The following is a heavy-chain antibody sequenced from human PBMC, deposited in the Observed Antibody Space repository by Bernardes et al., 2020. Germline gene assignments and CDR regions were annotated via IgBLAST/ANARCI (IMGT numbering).Heavy chain of an antibody. D-gene: IGHD6-19*01. CDR3: ARESGGFSGWYPLSVDV. CDR1: GFTFSSYS. J-gene: IGHJ6*04. V-gene: IGHV3-21*01. Sequence: GGSLRLSCAASGFTFSSYSMNWVRQAPGKGLEWVSSISSSSSYIYYADSVKGRFTISRDNAKNSLYLQMNSLRAEDTAVYYCARESGGFSGWYPLSVDVWGKGTTVTVSS. CDR2: ISSSSSYI.